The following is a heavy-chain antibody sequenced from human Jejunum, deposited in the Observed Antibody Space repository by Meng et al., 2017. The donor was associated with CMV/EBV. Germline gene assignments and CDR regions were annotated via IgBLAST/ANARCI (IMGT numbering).Heavy chain of an antibody. Sequence: SGFSFSSFGMRGVRQAPGKGLGWVAYIRYDLATKYYVDSVKGRFTISRDNSMNTLYLQMNSLRAEDTAVYYCAKPSDTKSFTVDNWGQGALGTVSS. CDR2: IRYDLATK. V-gene: IGHV3-30*02. CDR3: AKPSDTKSFTVDN. CDR1: GFSFSSFG. D-gene: IGHD1-26*01. J-gene: IGHJ4*02.